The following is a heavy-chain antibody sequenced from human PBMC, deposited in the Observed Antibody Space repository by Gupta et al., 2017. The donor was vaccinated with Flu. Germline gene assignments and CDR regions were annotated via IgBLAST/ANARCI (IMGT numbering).Heavy chain of an antibody. CDR1: GFTFSSYE. Sequence: EVQLVESGGGLVQPGGSLRLSCAASGFTFSSYEMNWVRQAPGKGLEWVSYISSSGSTIYYADSVKGRFTISRDNAKNSLYLQMNSLRAEDTAVYYCARRRYDFWSGYYHPHDAFDIWGQGTMVTVSS. V-gene: IGHV3-48*03. D-gene: IGHD3-3*01. CDR3: ARRRYDFWSGYYHPHDAFDI. CDR2: ISSSGSTI. J-gene: IGHJ3*02.